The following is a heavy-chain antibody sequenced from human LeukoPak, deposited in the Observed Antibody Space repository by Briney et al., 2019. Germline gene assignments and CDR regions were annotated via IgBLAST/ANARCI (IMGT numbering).Heavy chain of an antibody. J-gene: IGHJ6*02. D-gene: IGHD2-2*01. CDR1: ADSISRDFY. CDR2: VYYSGST. CDR3: ARLSVVPSAMRYGMDV. V-gene: IGHV4-59*08. Sequence: SETLSLTCNVSADSISRDFYWAWLRQPPGRGLEWIGYVYYSGSTNYNPSLKSRVTISVDTSKNQFSLKLSSVTAADTAVYYCARLSVVPSAMRYGMDVWGQGTTVTVSS.